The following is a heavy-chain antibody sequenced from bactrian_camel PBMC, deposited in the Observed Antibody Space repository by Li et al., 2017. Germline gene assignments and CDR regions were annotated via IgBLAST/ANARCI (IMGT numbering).Heavy chain of an antibody. CDR3: VKEAGGMWCPGNY. CDR1: GDTSSKFC. J-gene: IGHJ4*01. Sequence: HVQLVESGGGSEQPGGALRLSCEVSGDTSSKFCIGWFRQAPGKEREGVAAIDRRSGATVVSDSVKGRFAISSDNTKNVVYLQMNRLQSEDTALYFCVKEAGGMWCPGNYWGQGTQVTVS. D-gene: IGHD2*01. V-gene: IGHV3S1*01. CDR2: IDRRSGAT.